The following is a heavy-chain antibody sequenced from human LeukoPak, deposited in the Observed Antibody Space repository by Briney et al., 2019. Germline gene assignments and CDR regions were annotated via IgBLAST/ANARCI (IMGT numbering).Heavy chain of an antibody. CDR1: RFTFSSYG. D-gene: IGHD1-26*01. CDR3: ARSLVGAYYYYYMDV. V-gene: IGHV3-30*19. Sequence: GGSLRLSCAASRFTFSSYGMHWVHQAPGKGLEWVAYIQYDGSNEQYADSVKGRFSISRDSSKNILYLQMNSLRAEDTAVYYCARSLVGAYYYYYMDVWGKGTTVTVSS. CDR2: IQYDGSNE. J-gene: IGHJ6*03.